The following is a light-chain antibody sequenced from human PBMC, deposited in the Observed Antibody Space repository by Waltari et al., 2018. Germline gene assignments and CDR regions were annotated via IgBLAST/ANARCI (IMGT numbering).Light chain of an antibody. V-gene: IGLV3-21*04. CDR2: DNN. CDR1: NIRYKR. CDR3: QVWDSSSDHWV. Sequence: SYVLTPAPSVSAAPGKTATISCGGNNIRYKRVHWYHQRSGQAPVLVIYDNNDRPSGIPERFSGSSSGNTATLTISRVEAGDEADYYCQVWDSSSDHWVFGGGTKLTVL. J-gene: IGLJ3*02.